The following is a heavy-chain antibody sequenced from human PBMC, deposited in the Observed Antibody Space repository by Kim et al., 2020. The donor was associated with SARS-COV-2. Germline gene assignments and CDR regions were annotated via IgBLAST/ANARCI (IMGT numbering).Heavy chain of an antibody. CDR1: GFTFSSYA. D-gene: IGHD6-6*01. Sequence: GGSLRRSCAASGFTFSSYAMHWVRQAPGKGLEWVAVISYDGSNKYYVDSVKGRFTISRDNSKNTLYLQMNSLRAEDTAVYYCARDMSIAARLDYYYYGMDVWGQGTTVTVSS. J-gene: IGHJ6*02. V-gene: IGHV3-30*04. CDR3: ARDMSIAARLDYYYYGMDV. CDR2: ISYDGSNK.